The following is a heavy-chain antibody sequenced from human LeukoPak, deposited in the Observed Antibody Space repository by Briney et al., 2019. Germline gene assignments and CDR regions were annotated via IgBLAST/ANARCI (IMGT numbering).Heavy chain of an antibody. V-gene: IGHV3-66*01. CDR3: ARGYGSGSYYPYYFDY. CDR2: IYSGGST. D-gene: IGHD3-10*01. J-gene: IGHJ4*02. Sequence: GGSLRLSCAASGFTVSSNYMSWVRQAPGKGLEWVSVIYSGGSTYYADSVKGRFTISRDNSKSTLYLQMNSLRAEDTAVYYCARGYGSGSYYPYYFDYWGQGTLVTVSS. CDR1: GFTVSSNY.